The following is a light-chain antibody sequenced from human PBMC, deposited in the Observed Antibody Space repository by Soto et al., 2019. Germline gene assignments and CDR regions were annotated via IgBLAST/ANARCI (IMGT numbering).Light chain of an antibody. V-gene: IGKV3-20*01. CDR3: QQYGSSPRS. Sequence: EIVLTQSPGTLSLSPGERATLSCRASQSVSSSYLAWYQLKPGQAPRLLIYGASSRATGIPDRFSGSGSGTDFTLTISRLDPEDFAVYFCQQYGSSPRSFGLGTKVEIK. CDR1: QSVSSSY. CDR2: GAS. J-gene: IGKJ1*01.